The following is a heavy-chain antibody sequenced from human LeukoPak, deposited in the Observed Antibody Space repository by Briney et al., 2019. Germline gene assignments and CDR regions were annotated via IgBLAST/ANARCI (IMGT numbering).Heavy chain of an antibody. J-gene: IGHJ4*02. CDR1: GESFSTYY. Sequence: PSETLSLTCAIYGESFSTYYSNWMRQPPGRGLEWIAEISQYEGTKYNPSLVSRVTISLDTSKNQCSLRLNSVTAADTAVYFCARGRDHAKLGYWGQGTQVTVSS. V-gene: IGHV4-34*01. CDR3: ARGRDHAKLGY. CDR2: ISQYEGT. D-gene: IGHD1-14*01.